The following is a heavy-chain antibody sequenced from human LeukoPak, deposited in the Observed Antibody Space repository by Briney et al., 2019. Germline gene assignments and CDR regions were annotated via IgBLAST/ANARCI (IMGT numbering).Heavy chain of an antibody. CDR2: IRYDGSNK. V-gene: IGHV3-30*03. CDR1: GFTFSSFG. Sequence: PGGSLRLSCAASGFTFSSFGMYWVRQAPGKGLEWVALIRYDGSNKYYADSVKDRFTISRDNSKNTLYLQMNSLRTEDTALYYCARRGYNYEFDYWGQGTLVTVSS. D-gene: IGHD5-18*01. J-gene: IGHJ4*02. CDR3: ARRGYNYEFDY.